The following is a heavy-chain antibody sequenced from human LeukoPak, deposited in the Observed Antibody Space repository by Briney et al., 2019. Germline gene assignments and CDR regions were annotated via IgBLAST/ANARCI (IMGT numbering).Heavy chain of an antibody. Sequence: GGSLRLFCAASGFTLSGYWMHWVRQAPGEGLVWVSRIDPDGTTTNYADSVKGRFTTSRDNAKNTLYLQMNSLRAEDTALYYCTRVQAGRAGLMDVWGRGTTVTVSS. D-gene: IGHD6-13*01. CDR3: TRVQAGRAGLMDV. CDR1: GFTLSGYW. V-gene: IGHV3-74*01. J-gene: IGHJ6*02. CDR2: IDPDGTTT.